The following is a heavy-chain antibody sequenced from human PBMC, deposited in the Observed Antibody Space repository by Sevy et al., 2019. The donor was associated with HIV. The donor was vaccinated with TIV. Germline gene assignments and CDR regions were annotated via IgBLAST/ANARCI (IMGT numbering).Heavy chain of an antibody. Sequence: ASVKVSCKASGYTFSSYGISWVRQALGQGFEWMGWIGAYNGKTNYAQKLQGRVTMTTDTPTSTAYMEVRSLRSDDTAVYYCARDGRGYSGSGTFPLYFYGMDVWGQGTTVTVSS. CDR1: GYTFSSYG. D-gene: IGHD3-10*01. J-gene: IGHJ6*02. V-gene: IGHV1-18*01. CDR3: ARDGRGYSGSGTFPLYFYGMDV. CDR2: IGAYNGKT.